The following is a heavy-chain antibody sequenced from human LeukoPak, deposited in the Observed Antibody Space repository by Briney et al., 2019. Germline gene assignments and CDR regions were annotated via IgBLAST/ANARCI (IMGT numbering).Heavy chain of an antibody. CDR1: GGTFSSYA. J-gene: IGHJ4*02. Sequence: SVKLSCKASGGTFSSYAISLGRQAPGQGLEWMGGIIPIFGTANYAQKFQGRVTITADESTSTAYMELSSLRSEDTAVYYCARARGYSYAFDYFDYWGQGTLVTVSS. CDR3: ARARGYSYAFDYFDY. D-gene: IGHD5-18*01. CDR2: IIPIFGTA. V-gene: IGHV1-69*13.